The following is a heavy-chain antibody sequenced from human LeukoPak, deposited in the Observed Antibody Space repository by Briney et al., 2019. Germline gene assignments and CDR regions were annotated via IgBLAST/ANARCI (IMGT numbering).Heavy chain of an antibody. V-gene: IGHV4-4*07. D-gene: IGHD3-22*01. CDR3: AREREDYYDSSGYYFDY. Sequence: PSETLSLTCTVSGGSISSYYGSWIRQPAGKGLEWIGRIYTSGSTNYNPSLKSRVTMSVDTSKNQFSLKLSSVTAADTAVYYCAREREDYYDSSGYYFDYWGQGTLVTVSS. J-gene: IGHJ4*02. CDR2: IYTSGST. CDR1: GGSISSYY.